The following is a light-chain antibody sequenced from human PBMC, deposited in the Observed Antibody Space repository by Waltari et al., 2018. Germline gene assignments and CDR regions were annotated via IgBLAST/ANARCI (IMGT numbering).Light chain of an antibody. CDR1: QNLLHSDGNTY. CDR3: LQGTHFPLT. CDR2: MVS. J-gene: IGKJ4*01. V-gene: IGKV2-30*02. Sequence: DVVMTQSPLSLPITPGQPASMTCRSSQNLLHSDGNTYLSWFLQKPGQPPRRLIYMVSNRDSGVPDRFSGSGAGTDFTLKISRVEAEDVGVYYCLQGTHFPLTFGGGTKVEIK.